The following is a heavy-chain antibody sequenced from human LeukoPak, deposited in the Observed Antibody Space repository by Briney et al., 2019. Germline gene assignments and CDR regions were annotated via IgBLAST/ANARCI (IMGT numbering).Heavy chain of an antibody. CDR2: IKPDGSEK. V-gene: IGHV3-7*01. J-gene: IGHJ4*02. Sequence: PGGSLRLSCSASGFTFCSHWMSWVPQAPGKGLEWVGNIKPDGSEKYYVDSLKGRFIISRDNAKNSLYLQMNSLRAEDVAVYYCAKYFYDGSGTHYFDYWGQGTPVTVSS. CDR3: AKYFYDGSGTHYFDY. CDR1: GFTFCSHW. D-gene: IGHD3-22*01.